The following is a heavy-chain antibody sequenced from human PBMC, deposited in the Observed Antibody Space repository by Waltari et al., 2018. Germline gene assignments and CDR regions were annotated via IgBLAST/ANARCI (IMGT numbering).Heavy chain of an antibody. J-gene: IGHJ4*02. Sequence: EVQLLESGGGLVQPGGSLRLSCEVSGFTLLPHALSWVRQPPGKGLEWVSAITGIGNIHYADSVRGRFTISRDISQNTVFLQLRSLRAEDTALYYCARDVPPATAGTMFDYRGRGTLVTVSS. D-gene: IGHD6-19*01. CDR2: ITGIGNI. V-gene: IGHV3-23*01. CDR1: GFTLLPHA. CDR3: ARDVPPATAGTMFDY.